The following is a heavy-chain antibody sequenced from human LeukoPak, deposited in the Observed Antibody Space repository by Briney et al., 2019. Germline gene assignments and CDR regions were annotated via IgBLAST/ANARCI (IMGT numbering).Heavy chain of an antibody. D-gene: IGHD1-26*01. CDR2: IIPILGIA. J-gene: IGHJ5*02. Sequence: SVKVSCKASGGTFSSYAISWVRQAPGQGLEWMGRIIPILGIANYAQKFQGRVTITADKFTSTAYMELSSLRSEDTAVYYCARSPTSGSYSNWFDPWGQGTLVTVSS. CDR3: ARSPTSGSYSNWFDP. CDR1: GGTFSSYA. V-gene: IGHV1-69*04.